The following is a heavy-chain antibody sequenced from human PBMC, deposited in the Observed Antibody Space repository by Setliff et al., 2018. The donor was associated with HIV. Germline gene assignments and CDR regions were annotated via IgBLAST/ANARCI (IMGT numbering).Heavy chain of an antibody. CDR1: GGTFTSSA. D-gene: IGHD3-3*01. CDR3: ARVADRNYDFWSAYEY. Sequence: GASVKVSCKASGGTFTSSAISWVRQARGQGLEWMGAIIPHFDAPQYAQKSQGRVTLTRDTSIATAYMELRSLTSDDTAVYYCARVADRNYDFWSAYEYWGQGTLVTVSS. J-gene: IGHJ4*02. CDR2: IIPHFDAP. V-gene: IGHV1-69*05.